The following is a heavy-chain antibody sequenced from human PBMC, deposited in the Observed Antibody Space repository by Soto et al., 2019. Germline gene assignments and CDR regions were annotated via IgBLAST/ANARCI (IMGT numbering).Heavy chain of an antibody. CDR3: ASYSSGRGDSFDY. D-gene: IGHD6-19*01. CDR1: GGSVSSGTYY. CDR2: IYYSGST. Sequence: SETLSLTCTVSGGSVSSGTYYWSWIRQPPGKGLEWIGYIYYSGSTNYNPSLKSRVTISVDTSKNQFSLKLSSVTAADTAVYYCASYSSGRGDSFDYWGQGTLVTVSS. J-gene: IGHJ4*02. V-gene: IGHV4-61*01.